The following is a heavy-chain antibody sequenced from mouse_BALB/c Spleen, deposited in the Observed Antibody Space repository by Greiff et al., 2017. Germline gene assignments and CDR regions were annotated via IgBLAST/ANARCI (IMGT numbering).Heavy chain of an antibody. Sequence: QVQLQQSGAELAKPGASVKMSCKASGYTFTSYWMHWVKQRPGQGLEWIGYINPSTGYTEYNQKFKDKATLTADKSSSTAYMQLSSLTSEDSAVYYCARYPLYGSSYQFAYWGQGTLVTVSA. CDR3: ARYPLYGSSYQFAY. J-gene: IGHJ3*01. D-gene: IGHD1-1*01. CDR1: GYTFTSYW. V-gene: IGHV1-7*01. CDR2: INPSTGYT.